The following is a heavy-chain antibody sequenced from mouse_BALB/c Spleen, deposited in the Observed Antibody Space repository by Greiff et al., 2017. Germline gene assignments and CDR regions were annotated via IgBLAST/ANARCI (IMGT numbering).Heavy chain of an antibody. Sequence: QVQLQQSGPGLVQPSQSLSITCTVSGFSLTSYGVHWVRQSPGKGLEWLGVIWSGGSTDYNAAFISRLSISKDNSKSQVFFKMNSLQANDTAIYYCARKGGFDGNYGWYFDVWGAGTTVTVSS. CDR2: IWSGGST. J-gene: IGHJ1*01. CDR1: GFSLTSYG. V-gene: IGHV2-2*02. CDR3: ARKGGFDGNYGWYFDV. D-gene: IGHD2-1*01.